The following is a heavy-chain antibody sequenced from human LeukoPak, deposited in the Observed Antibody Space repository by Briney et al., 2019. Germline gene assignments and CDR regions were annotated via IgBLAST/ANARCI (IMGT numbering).Heavy chain of an antibody. CDR2: INEDGGER. CDR3: ARGGNLEN. V-gene: IGHV3-7*01. J-gene: IGHJ4*02. CDR1: GFTFSDYW. D-gene: IGHD1-14*01. Sequence: GGSLRLSCAASGFTFSDYWVHWVRQAPGKGLEWVANINEDGGERHYVDTVKGRFTISRDNAKNSLYLQMNSLRAEDTAVYYCARGGNLENWGRGTLVTVSS.